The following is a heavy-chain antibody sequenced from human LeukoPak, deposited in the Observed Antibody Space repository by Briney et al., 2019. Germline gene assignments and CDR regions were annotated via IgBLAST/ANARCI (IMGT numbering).Heavy chain of an antibody. CDR3: ASRYYYDSSAADY. V-gene: IGHV4-34*01. J-gene: IGHJ4*02. CDR1: GGSFSGYY. CDR2: INHSGST. Sequence: SETLSLTCAVYGGSFSGYYWSWIRQPPGKGLEWIGEINHSGSTNYNPSLKSRATISVDTSKNQFSLKLSSVTAADTAVYYCASRYYYDSSAADYWGQGTLVTVSS. D-gene: IGHD3-22*01.